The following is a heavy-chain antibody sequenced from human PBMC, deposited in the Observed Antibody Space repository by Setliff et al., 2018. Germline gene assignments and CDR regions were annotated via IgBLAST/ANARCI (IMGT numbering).Heavy chain of an antibody. V-gene: IGHV5-51*01. D-gene: IGHD6-13*01. CDR1: GYTFTNYW. Sequence: GESLKISCKGSGYTFTNYWIGWVRQMPGKGLEWMGLIYPGDSDTRYSPSFQGQVTISADRSISTAYLQWRSLKASDNAMYYCARALSSAGTVYFDYWGQGTLVTVSS. J-gene: IGHJ4*02. CDR2: IYPGDSDT. CDR3: ARALSSAGTVYFDY.